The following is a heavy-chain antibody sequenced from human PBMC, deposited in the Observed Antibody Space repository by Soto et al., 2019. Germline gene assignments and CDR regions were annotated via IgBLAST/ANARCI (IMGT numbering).Heavy chain of an antibody. V-gene: IGHV3-33*01. CDR1: GFTFSSYG. CDR2: IWYDGSNK. Sequence: GGSLRLSCAASGFTFSSYGMHWVRQAPGKGLEWVAVIWYDGSNKYYADSVKGRFTISRDNSKNTLYLQMNSLRAEDTAVYYCARDHVDNWKLFDYWGQGTLVTVSS. D-gene: IGHD1-20*01. CDR3: ARDHVDNWKLFDY. J-gene: IGHJ4*02.